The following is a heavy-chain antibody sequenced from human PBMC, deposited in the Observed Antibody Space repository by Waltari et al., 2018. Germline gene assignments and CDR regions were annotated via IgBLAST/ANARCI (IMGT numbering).Heavy chain of an antibody. Sequence: QLQLQESGPGLVKPSETLSLTCPVSGGSITSSSYYWGWIRQPPGKGLEWIGSIYYSGSTYYNPSLKSRLTISVDTSKNQFSLKVSSVTAADTAVYYCARPRLGYSGGYYFDYWGQGTLVTVSS. CDR3: ARPRLGYSGGYYFDY. J-gene: IGHJ4*02. CDR1: GGSITSSSYY. D-gene: IGHD1-26*01. V-gene: IGHV4-39*01. CDR2: IYYSGST.